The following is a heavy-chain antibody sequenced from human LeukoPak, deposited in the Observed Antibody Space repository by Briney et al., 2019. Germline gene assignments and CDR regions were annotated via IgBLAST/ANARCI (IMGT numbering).Heavy chain of an antibody. V-gene: IGHV4-39*01. Sequence: PSETLSLTCTVSGGSISSSSYYWGWLRQPPGKGLEWIGSIYYSGSTYYNPSLRSRVTISVDTSKNQFSLKLSSVTAADTAVYYCARHYALGDYYGSGSVSGPRRWFDPWGQGTLVTVSS. J-gene: IGHJ5*02. CDR3: ARHYALGDYYGSGSVSGPRRWFDP. CDR1: GGSISSSSYY. D-gene: IGHD3-10*01. CDR2: IYYSGST.